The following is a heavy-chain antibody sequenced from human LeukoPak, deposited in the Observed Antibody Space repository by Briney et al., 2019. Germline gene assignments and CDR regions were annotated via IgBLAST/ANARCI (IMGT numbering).Heavy chain of an antibody. V-gene: IGHV4-31*03. CDR2: FYYSGST. CDR3: ARGSPGDAFDI. Sequence: PSETLSLTCTVSGGSISSGGHYWSWIRQHPGKGLEWIGFFYYSGSTYYNPSLKSRLTISIDTSENQFSLKVSSVTAADTAVYYCARGSPGDAFDIWGQGTLITVSS. J-gene: IGHJ3*02. CDR1: GGSISSGGHY.